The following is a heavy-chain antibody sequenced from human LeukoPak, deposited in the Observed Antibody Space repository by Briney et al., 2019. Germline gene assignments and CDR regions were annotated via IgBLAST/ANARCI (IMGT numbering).Heavy chain of an antibody. J-gene: IGHJ3*02. CDR1: GGAFSSNA. V-gene: IGHV1-69*05. Sequence: ASVKVSCXASGGAFSSNAITWVRQARGQGLEWMGRIIPLFRSADYAQKFQGRATLTTDESMTTAYMELSSLRSEDTAVYYCARIRGRGYYYDSSAYDAAFDIWGQGTKVTVSS. CDR3: ARIRGRGYYYDSSAYDAAFDI. D-gene: IGHD3-22*01. CDR2: IIPLFRSA.